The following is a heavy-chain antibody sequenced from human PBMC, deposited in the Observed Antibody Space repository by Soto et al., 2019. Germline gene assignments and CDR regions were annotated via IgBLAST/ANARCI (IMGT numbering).Heavy chain of an antibody. CDR2: IKQDGSEK. D-gene: IGHD2-2*01. Sequence: EVPLVESGGGLVQPGGSLRLSCAASGFTFSSYWMNWVRQAPGKGLEWVANIKQDGSEKYYVNSVKGRFTISRDNAKNSLYLQMNSLRAEDTAVYYCARDRVVVPGRFDPWGQGTLVTVSS. J-gene: IGHJ5*02. CDR1: GFTFSSYW. V-gene: IGHV3-7*03. CDR3: ARDRVVVPGRFDP.